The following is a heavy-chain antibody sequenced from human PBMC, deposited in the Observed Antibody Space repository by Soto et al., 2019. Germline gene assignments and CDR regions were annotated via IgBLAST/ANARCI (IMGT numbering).Heavy chain of an antibody. Sequence: QVQLVQSGAEVKKPGASVKVSCKASGYTFTGYYMHWVRQAPGQGLEWMGWINPNSGGTNYAQKFQGRVTMTRDTSISTAYMELSRLRSDDTAVYYCARDRCSGGSCYWFDPWGQETLVTVSS. CDR3: ARDRCSGGSCYWFDP. CDR2: INPNSGGT. D-gene: IGHD2-15*01. CDR1: GYTFTGYY. V-gene: IGHV1-2*02. J-gene: IGHJ5*02.